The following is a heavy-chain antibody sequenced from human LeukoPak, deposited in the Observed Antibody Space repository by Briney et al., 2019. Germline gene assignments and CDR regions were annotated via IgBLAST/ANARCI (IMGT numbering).Heavy chain of an antibody. J-gene: IGHJ4*02. D-gene: IGHD2-21*02. Sequence: SETLSLTCVVSGASISSDKWWTWVSQTAGKGLEWIGEIHPSGRTNYKPSLKSRVSMSVDRSKNQFSLKMTSVTAADTAFYYCARGGDWKFDYWGQGALVTVSS. CDR2: IHPSGRT. CDR1: GASISSDKW. V-gene: IGHV4-4*02. CDR3: ARGGDWKFDY.